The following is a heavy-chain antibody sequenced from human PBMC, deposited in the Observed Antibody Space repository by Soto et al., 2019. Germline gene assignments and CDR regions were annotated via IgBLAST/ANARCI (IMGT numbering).Heavy chain of an antibody. CDR2: ISGSGGST. J-gene: IGHJ6*03. Sequence: EVQLLESGGGLVQPGGSLRLSCAASGFTFSSYAMSWVRQAPGKGLEWVSAISGSGGSTYYADSVKGRFTISRDNSKNTLYLQMNSLRAEDTAVYYGAKDSYGDYYYYMDVWGKGTTVTVSS. D-gene: IGHD4-17*01. CDR3: AKDSYGDYYYYMDV. V-gene: IGHV3-23*01. CDR1: GFTFSSYA.